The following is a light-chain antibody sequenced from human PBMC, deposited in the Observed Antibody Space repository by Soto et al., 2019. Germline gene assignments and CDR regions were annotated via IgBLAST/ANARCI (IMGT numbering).Light chain of an antibody. J-gene: IGLJ1*01. Sequence: QSVLTQPASVSGSPGQSITIACTGTSSDIGGYNFVSWYQQHPGKAPKLLIYDVGNRPLGVSNRFSGSKSGNTASLTISGLQAEDEAHYYCNSYRTVSTYVFGTGTKLTVL. CDR2: DVG. CDR1: SSDIGGYNF. V-gene: IGLV2-14*01. CDR3: NSYRTVSTYV.